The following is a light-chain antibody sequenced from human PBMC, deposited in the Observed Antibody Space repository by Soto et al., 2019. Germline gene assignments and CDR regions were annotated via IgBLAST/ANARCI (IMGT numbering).Light chain of an antibody. CDR1: QSVSTS. CDR2: DAS. J-gene: IGKJ1*01. V-gene: IGKV3-11*01. CDR3: QVRDVWPS. Sequence: IVLTQSPVTLALSPGESAVLSCRAGQSVSTSLAWYQHKPGQAPRLFIYDASKRAPGIPARFTGSGSGTDFTLTISSLEPEDIAVYYCQVRDVWPSFGQGTKV.